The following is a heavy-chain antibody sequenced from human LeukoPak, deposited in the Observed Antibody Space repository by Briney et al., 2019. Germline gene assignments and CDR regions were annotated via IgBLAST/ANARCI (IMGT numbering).Heavy chain of an antibody. CDR3: SSAEGH. CDR1: GFTVSSNY. V-gene: IGHV3-53*01. CDR2: IYSGGST. D-gene: IGHD6-19*01. J-gene: IGHJ4*02. Sequence: GGSLRLSCAASGFTVSSNYMSWVRQAPGKGLEWVSVIYSGGSTFYADSVKGRFTISRDKSKNTLYLQMDSLRAEDTAVYYCSSAEGHWGQGTLVTVSS.